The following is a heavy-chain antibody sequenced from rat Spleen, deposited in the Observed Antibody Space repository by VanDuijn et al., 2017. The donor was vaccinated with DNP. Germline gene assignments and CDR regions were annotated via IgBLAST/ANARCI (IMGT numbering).Heavy chain of an antibody. CDR3: AKIAAGAMDA. CDR1: GFTFSDYG. CDR2: ISTGGGST. J-gene: IGHJ4*01. D-gene: IGHD1-2*01. Sequence: EVQLVESGGGLVQPGRSLKLSCAASGFTFSDYGMAWVRQVPSKGLEWVASISTGGGSTYYRDTVKGRVSITRDNAKSTLYLQMDSLRSEDTATYYCAKIAAGAMDAWGQGTSVTVSS. V-gene: IGHV5-25*01.